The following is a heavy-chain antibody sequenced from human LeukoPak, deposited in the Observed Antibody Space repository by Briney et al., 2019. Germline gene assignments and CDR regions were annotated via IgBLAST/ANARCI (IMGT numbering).Heavy chain of an antibody. Sequence: SQTLSLTCAVSGGSISGGGYSWSWIRQPPGKGLEWIGYIYHSGSTYYNPSLKSRVTISVDRSKNQFSLKLSSVTAADTAVYYCARGLARDAFDIWGQGTMVTVSS. V-gene: IGHV4-30-2*01. CDR1: GGSISGGGYS. D-gene: IGHD3-16*01. J-gene: IGHJ3*02. CDR2: IYHSGST. CDR3: ARGLARDAFDI.